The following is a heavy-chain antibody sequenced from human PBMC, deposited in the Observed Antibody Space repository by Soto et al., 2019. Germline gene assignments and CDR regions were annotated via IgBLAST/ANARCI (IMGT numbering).Heavy chain of an antibody. D-gene: IGHD3-16*02. Sequence: QVHLVQSGTEVKKPGSSVKVSCKTSGGTFSSSGFSWVRQAPGQGIEWMGMIVPSLDTTNYAQKFQARVTITADEVTSTAYMALRSLRSEDTAVYYCARWPQPRYTADPYAVDVWGQGTRVIVSS. CDR2: IVPSLDTT. V-gene: IGHV1-69*11. CDR1: GGTFSSSG. J-gene: IGHJ6*02. CDR3: ARWPQPRYTADPYAVDV.